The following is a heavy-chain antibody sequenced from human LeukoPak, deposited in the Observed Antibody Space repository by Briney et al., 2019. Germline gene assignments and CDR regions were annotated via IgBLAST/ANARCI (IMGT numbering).Heavy chain of an antibody. CDR1: GSSFSDSP. CDR2: VRERANSYAT. V-gene: IGHV3-73*01. CDR3: TRQRPQTGTFDY. D-gene: IGHD3-9*01. Sequence: PGGSLRLSCAASGSSFSDSPRHWVRQASGKGLEWVGRVRERANSYATGYAASVEGRFTISRDDSDNTAYLQMNSLIIDDTAVYYCTRQRPQTGTFDYWGQGVLVTVSS. J-gene: IGHJ4*02.